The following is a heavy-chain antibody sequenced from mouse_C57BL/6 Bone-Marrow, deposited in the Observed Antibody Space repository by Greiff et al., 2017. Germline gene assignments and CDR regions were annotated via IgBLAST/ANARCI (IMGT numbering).Heavy chain of an antibody. V-gene: IGHV1-74*01. J-gene: IGHJ1*03. CDR1: GYTFTSYW. CDR3: AMALNYYGSSYWYFDV. CDR2: IHPSDSDT. D-gene: IGHD1-1*01. Sequence: QVQLKQPGAELVKPGASVKVSCKASGYTFTSYWMHWVKQRPGQGLYWIGRIHPSDSDTNYNQKFKGKATLTVDKSSSTAYMQLSSLTSEDSAVYYCAMALNYYGSSYWYFDVWGTGTTVTVSS.